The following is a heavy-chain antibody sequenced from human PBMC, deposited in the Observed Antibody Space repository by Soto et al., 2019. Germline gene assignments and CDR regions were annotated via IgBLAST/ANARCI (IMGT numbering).Heavy chain of an antibody. J-gene: IGHJ6*02. V-gene: IGHV3-11*01. CDR3: ARDLSGWYYYYYYGMDV. CDR1: GFTFSDYY. Sequence: QVQLVESGGGLVKPGGSLRLSCAASGFTFSDYYMSWIRQAPGKGLEWDSYISSSGSTIYYADSVKGRFTISRDNAKKSLYLQMNSLRAEDTAVYYCARDLSGWYYYYYYGMDVWGQGTTVTVSS. CDR2: ISSSGSTI. D-gene: IGHD6-19*01.